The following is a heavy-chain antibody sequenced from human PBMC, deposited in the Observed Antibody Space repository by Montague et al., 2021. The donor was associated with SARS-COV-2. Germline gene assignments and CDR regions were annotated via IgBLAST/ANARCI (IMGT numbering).Heavy chain of an antibody. Sequence: ILSLTCTVSGGSISSGGYYWSWIRQHPGKGLEWIGYIYYSGSTYYXPSLKSRVTISVDTSKNQFSLKLSSVTAADTAVYYCARDVGWYSSSWFDYWGQGTLVTVSS. CDR2: IYYSGST. J-gene: IGHJ4*02. CDR1: GGSISSGGYY. D-gene: IGHD6-13*01. V-gene: IGHV4-31*03. CDR3: ARDVGWYSSSWFDY.